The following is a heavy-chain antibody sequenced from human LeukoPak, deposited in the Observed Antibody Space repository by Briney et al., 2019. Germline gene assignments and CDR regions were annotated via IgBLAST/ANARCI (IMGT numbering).Heavy chain of an antibody. CDR2: IYHSGST. CDR1: GGSISSSNW. Sequence: SETMSLTCAVSGGSISSSNWWSWVRQPPGKGLEWIGEIYHSGSTNYNPSLKSRVTISVDKSKNQFSLKLSSVTAADTAVYYCARGHSGYDWHYYYYMDVWGKGTTVTVSS. J-gene: IGHJ6*03. D-gene: IGHD5-12*01. CDR3: ARGHSGYDWHYYYYMDV. V-gene: IGHV4-4*02.